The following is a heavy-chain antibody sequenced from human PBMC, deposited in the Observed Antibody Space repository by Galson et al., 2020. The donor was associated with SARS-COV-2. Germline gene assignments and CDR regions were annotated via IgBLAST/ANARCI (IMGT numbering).Heavy chain of an antibody. J-gene: IGHJ4*02. CDR2: ISSSSSYI. D-gene: IGHD2-15*01. CDR3: ARDSGYCSGGSCYSRFDY. CDR1: GFTFSSYS. Sequence: GGSLRLSCAASGFTFSSYSMNWVRQAPGKGLEWVSSISSSSSYIYYADSVKGRFTISRDNAKNSLYLQMNSLRAEDTAVYYCARDSGYCSGGSCYSRFDYWGQGTLVTVSS. V-gene: IGHV3-21*01.